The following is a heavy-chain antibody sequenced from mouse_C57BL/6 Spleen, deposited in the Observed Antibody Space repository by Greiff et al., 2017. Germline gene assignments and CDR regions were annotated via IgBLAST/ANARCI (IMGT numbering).Heavy chain of an antibody. J-gene: IGHJ2*01. CDR3: ARRMEGNYFDY. Sequence: QVQLQQPGAELVMPGASVKLSCKASGYTFTSYWMHWVKQRPGQGLEWIGEIDPSDSYTNYNQKFKGKSTLTVAKSSCTAYMQLRSLTSEDSAVYYCARRMEGNYFDYWGQGTTLTVSS. CDR2: IDPSDSYT. D-gene: IGHD2-3*01. V-gene: IGHV1-69*01. CDR1: GYTFTSYW.